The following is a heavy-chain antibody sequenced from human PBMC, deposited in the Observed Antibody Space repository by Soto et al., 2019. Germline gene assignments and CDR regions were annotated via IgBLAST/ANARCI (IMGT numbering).Heavy chain of an antibody. CDR2: IYYSGST. V-gene: IGHV4-59*08. CDR1: GGSISSYY. D-gene: IGHD4-17*01. Sequence: SETLSLTCTVSGGSISSYYWSWIRQPPGKGLEWIGYIYYSGSTNYNPSLKSRVTISVDTSKNQFSLKLSSVTAADTAVYYCARSLTTVTTIYYYYMDVWGKGTTVTVSS. J-gene: IGHJ6*03. CDR3: ARSLTTVTTIYYYYMDV.